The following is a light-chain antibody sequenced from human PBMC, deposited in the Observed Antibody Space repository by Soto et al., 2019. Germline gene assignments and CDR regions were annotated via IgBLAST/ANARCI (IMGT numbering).Light chain of an antibody. CDR3: QQYNNWWT. J-gene: IGKJ1*01. V-gene: IGKV3-15*01. CDR2: GAS. Sequence: EVVFTQSPSTLSVFLGERATLSCRASQSVSSDLAWYQQKPGQAPRLLIYGASTRATGIPARFSGSGSGTEFTLTISSLQSEDFAVYYCQQYNNWWTFGQGTKV. CDR1: QSVSSD.